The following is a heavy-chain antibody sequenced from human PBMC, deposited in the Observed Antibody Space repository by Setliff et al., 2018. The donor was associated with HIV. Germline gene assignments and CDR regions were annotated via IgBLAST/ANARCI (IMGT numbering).Heavy chain of an antibody. V-gene: IGHV4-34*01. CDR2: INHSGIT. J-gene: IGHJ5*01. D-gene: IGHD3-22*01. CDR3: ATGWLDSSGQKNFGS. CDR1: GGSFSRDY. Sequence: SETLSLTCAVYGGSFSRDYRTWIRQPPGKGPEWIGEINHSGITNYNSFLKSRVTISIDTSKNQFSLKLNSVTAADTAMYYCATGWLDSSGQKNFGSWGQGTLVTVSS.